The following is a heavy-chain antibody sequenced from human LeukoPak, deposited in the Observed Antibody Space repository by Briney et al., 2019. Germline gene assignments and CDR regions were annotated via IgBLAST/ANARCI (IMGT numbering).Heavy chain of an antibody. CDR3: GYYDSSGRLSS. J-gene: IGHJ5*02. CDR1: GYTIDSGYY. CDR2: IYHTGST. Sequence: SETLSLTCTVSGYTIDSGYYWGWIRQPPGKGLEWVGSIYHTGSTYYNPSLESRLTISLDTSKNHFSLRLNSVTAVDTAVYFCGYYDSSGRLSSWGQGTLVAVSS. D-gene: IGHD3-22*01. V-gene: IGHV4-38-2*02.